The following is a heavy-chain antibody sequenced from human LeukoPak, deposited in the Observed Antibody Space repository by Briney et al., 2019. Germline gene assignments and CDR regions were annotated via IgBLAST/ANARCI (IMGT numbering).Heavy chain of an antibody. CDR1: GFTFGDYA. CDR3: TRSPLVVSAAIDY. D-gene: IGHD2-2*01. V-gene: IGHV3-49*04. CDR2: IKTKAYRGTT. Sequence: PGGSLRLSCTGFGFTFGDYAMSWVRQAPGKGLEWVGFIKTKAYRGTTEYAASVKGRFTISRDDSKSIAYLQMNSLKTEGTAVYYCTRSPLVVSAAIDYWGQGTLVTVSS. J-gene: IGHJ4*02.